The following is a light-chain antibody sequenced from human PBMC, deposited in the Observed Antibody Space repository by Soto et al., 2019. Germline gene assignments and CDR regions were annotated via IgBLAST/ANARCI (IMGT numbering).Light chain of an antibody. CDR1: QNIVKY. Sequence: DIQMTQSPSTLSASVGDRVTITCRASQNIVKYLAWYQQKPGKVPKLLIYAASTLQSGVPSRFSGSGSGTDFTLTISSLQPEDVATYYCQKYDNAPWTFGQGTKVDIK. V-gene: IGKV1-27*01. CDR2: AAS. CDR3: QKYDNAPWT. J-gene: IGKJ1*01.